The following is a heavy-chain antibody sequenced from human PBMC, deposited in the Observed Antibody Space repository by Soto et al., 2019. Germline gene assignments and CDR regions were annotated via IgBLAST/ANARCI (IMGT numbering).Heavy chain of an antibody. J-gene: IGHJ4*02. CDR2: ISYDGSNK. CDR1: GFTFSSYG. Sequence: GGSLRLSCAASGFTFSSYGMHWVRQAPGKGLEWVAVISYDGSNKYYADSVKGRFTISRDNSKNMLYLQMNSLRAEDTAVYYCAKDPQYGDYFDYWGQGTLVTVSS. D-gene: IGHD4-17*01. V-gene: IGHV3-30*18. CDR3: AKDPQYGDYFDY.